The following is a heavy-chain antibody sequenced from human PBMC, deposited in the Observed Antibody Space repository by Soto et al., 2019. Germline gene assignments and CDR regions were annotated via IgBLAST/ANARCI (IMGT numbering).Heavy chain of an antibody. CDR2: ISYDGSNK. CDR1: GFTFSSYV. J-gene: IGHJ4*02. D-gene: IGHD6-6*01. CDR3: AKLGYSSSPGNDY. Sequence: SLRLSCAAAGFTFSSYVMHWVRQSPGKGLEWVAVISYDGSNKYYADSVKGRFTISRDNSKNTLYLQMNSLRAEDTAVYYCAKLGYSSSPGNDYWGQGTLVTVSS. V-gene: IGHV3-30*18.